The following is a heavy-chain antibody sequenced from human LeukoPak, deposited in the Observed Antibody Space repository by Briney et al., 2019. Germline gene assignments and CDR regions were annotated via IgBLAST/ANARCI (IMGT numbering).Heavy chain of an antibody. D-gene: IGHD5-12*01. Sequence: GGSLRLSCAASGFTSTNYDMNWVRQAPGKGLEWVSVLIGSSGSTDYADSVKGRFTISRDTSKNTLFLQMNSLRAEDTAIYYCAKGAYDYIEIGYFDSWGQGTLVTVSS. CDR1: GFTSTNYD. V-gene: IGHV3-23*01. CDR3: AKGAYDYIEIGYFDS. CDR2: LIGSSGST. J-gene: IGHJ4*02.